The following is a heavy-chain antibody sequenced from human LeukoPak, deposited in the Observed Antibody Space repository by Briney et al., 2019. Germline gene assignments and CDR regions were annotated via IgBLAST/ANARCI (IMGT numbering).Heavy chain of an antibody. CDR1: GYTFTSYG. CDR2: IIPILGIA. CDR3: ASIQMGDAFDI. D-gene: IGHD5-24*01. Sequence: SVKVSCKASGYTFTSYGISWVRQAPGQGLEWMGRIIPILGIANYAQKFQGRVTITADKSTSTAYMELSSLRSEDTAVYYCASIQMGDAFDIWGQGTMVTVSS. J-gene: IGHJ3*02. V-gene: IGHV1-69*04.